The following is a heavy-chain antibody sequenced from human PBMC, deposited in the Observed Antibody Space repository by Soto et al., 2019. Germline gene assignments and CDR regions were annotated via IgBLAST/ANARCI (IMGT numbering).Heavy chain of an antibody. CDR1: GFNFSNYW. V-gene: IGHV3-7*05. CDR2: INQHGTEK. CDR3: ATAILDY. D-gene: IGHD2-15*01. J-gene: IGHJ4*02. Sequence: EVQLVESGGDLVPPGGSLRLSCVASGFNFSNYWMTWARQAPGKGLEWVANINQHGTEKFYVDSVEGRFSISRDNASPSVYLQMNSLRAEDTAIYDCATAILDYWGQGTSVTVSS.